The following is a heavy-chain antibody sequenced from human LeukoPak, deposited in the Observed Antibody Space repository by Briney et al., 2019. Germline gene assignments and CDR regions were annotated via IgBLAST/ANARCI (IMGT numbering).Heavy chain of an antibody. CDR2: IYHSGST. CDR1: GYSISSGYY. CDR3: ASATNLRIAAAGAPLYYFDY. D-gene: IGHD6-13*01. Sequence: PSETLSLTCTVSGYSISSGYYWGWIRQPPGKGLEWIGSIYHSGSTYYNPSLKSRVTISVDTSKNQFSLKLSSVTAAVTAVYYCASATNLRIAAAGAPLYYFDYWGQGTLVTVSS. V-gene: IGHV4-38-2*02. J-gene: IGHJ4*02.